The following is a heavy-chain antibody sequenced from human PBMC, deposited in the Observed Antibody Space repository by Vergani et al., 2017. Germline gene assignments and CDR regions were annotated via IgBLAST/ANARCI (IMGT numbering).Heavy chain of an antibody. CDR1: GFTFSSYG. J-gene: IGHJ6*03. Sequence: QVQLVESGGGVVQPGRSLRLSCAASGFTFSSYGFLWVRQAPGKGLEWVAVISYDGSNKYYADSVKGRFTISRDNSKNTLYLQMNSLRAEDTAVYYCAKDGEDIVVVPAATQDYYYYYMDVWGKGTTVTVSS. V-gene: IGHV3-30*18. D-gene: IGHD2-2*01. CDR2: ISYDGSNK. CDR3: AKDGEDIVVVPAATQDYYYYYMDV.